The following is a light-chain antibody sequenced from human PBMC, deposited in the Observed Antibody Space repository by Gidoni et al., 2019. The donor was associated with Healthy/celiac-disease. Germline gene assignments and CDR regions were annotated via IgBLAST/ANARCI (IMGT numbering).Light chain of an antibody. V-gene: IGLV2-14*01. J-gene: IGLJ2*01. CDR3: SSYTSSSTLKV. CDR1: SSDVGGYNY. Sequence: QSALTQPDSVSGSPGQSITISCTGTSSDVGGYNYVSWYQQHPGKAPKLMIYEVSNRPSGVSNRFSGSKSGNTASLTISGLQAEDEADYYCSSYTSSSTLKVFGGGTKLTVL. CDR2: EVS.